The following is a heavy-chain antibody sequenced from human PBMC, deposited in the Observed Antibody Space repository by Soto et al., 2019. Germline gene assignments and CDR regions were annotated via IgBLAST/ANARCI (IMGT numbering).Heavy chain of an antibody. Sequence: SETLSLTCTVSGGSISSYYWSWIRQPPGKGLEWIGYIYYSGSTNYNPSLKSRVTISVDTSKNQFSLKLSSVTAADTAVYYCARGPPYYDILTGYFDYWGQGTLVTVSS. D-gene: IGHD3-9*01. CDR2: IYYSGST. CDR3: ARGPPYYDILTGYFDY. J-gene: IGHJ4*02. CDR1: GGSISSYY. V-gene: IGHV4-59*12.